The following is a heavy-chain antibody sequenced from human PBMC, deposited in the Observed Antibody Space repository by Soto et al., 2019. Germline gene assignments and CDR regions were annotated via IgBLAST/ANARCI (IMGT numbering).Heavy chain of an antibody. CDR1: GGTFSSYA. V-gene: IGHV1-69*06. CDR3: ARGTLRFLEWLSRPYYYYYGMDV. Sequence: SVKVSCKASGGTFSSYAISWVRQAPGQGLEWMGGIIPIFGTANYAQKSQGRVTITADKSTSTAYMELSSLRSEDTAVYYCARGTLRFLEWLSRPYYYYYGMDVWGQGTTVTVSS. J-gene: IGHJ6*02. D-gene: IGHD3-3*01. CDR2: IIPIFGTA.